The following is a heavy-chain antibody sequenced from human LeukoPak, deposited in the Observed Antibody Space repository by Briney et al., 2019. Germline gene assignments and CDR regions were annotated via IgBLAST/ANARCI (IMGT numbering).Heavy chain of an antibody. CDR2: IYFTGST. CDR3: ARGRWLQFSD. J-gene: IGHJ4*02. Sequence: SSETLSLTCTVSGGSISNYYWNWIRQPPGKGLEWIGYIYFTGSTNYNPSLKSRVTIPLDTSKNQFSLKLSSVTAADTAIYYCARGRWLQFSDWGPGTLVTVSS. CDR1: GGSISNYY. V-gene: IGHV4-59*01. D-gene: IGHD5-24*01.